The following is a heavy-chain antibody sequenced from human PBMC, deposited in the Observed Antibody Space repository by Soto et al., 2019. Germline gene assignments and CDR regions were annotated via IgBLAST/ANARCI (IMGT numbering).Heavy chain of an antibody. Sequence: QVQLVQSGAEVQQPGASVKVSCKASGYTFTNYFMHWVRQAPGQGLEWMGQINVGSGSATFAQNFQGRVTMTRDTSTSTVYMDLSSLRSEDTAVYYCARDPQLSYDGHGYSFDFWGQGTLVTVSS. D-gene: IGHD3-22*01. CDR2: INVGSGSA. CDR3: ARDPQLSYDGHGYSFDF. CDR1: GYTFTNYF. V-gene: IGHV1-46*01. J-gene: IGHJ4*02.